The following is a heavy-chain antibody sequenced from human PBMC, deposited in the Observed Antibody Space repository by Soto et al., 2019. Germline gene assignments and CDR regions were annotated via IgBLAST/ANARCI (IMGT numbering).Heavy chain of an antibody. CDR2: IDPSDSYT. V-gene: IGHV5-10-1*04. J-gene: IGHJ6*02. D-gene: IGHD3-3*01. CDR3: ARARSITIFGVVGFAMDV. Sequence: GDSLKISCKGSGYSFSLYWIGWVRQMPGKGLEWMGSIDPSDSYTKYSPSFQGQVTISADKSISTAYLEWSSLEASDTAMYYCARARSITIFGVVGFAMDVWGQGTTVTVTS. CDR1: GYSFSLYW.